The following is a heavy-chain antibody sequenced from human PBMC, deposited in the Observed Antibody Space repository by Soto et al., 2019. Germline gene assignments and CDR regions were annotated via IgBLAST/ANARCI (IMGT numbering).Heavy chain of an antibody. V-gene: IGHV3-48*04. CDR1: GFTFSSYS. D-gene: IGHD3-9*01. CDR3: ARYKDWAFDY. J-gene: IGHJ4*02. Sequence: EVQLVESGGGLVQPGGSLRLSCVAYGFTFSSYSMVWVRQAPGKGLEWIAYIFVTSTTIYYADSVKGRFTVSRDNTQNSLFLLMNSLRAEDTAIYYGARYKDWAFDYWGQGTQVIVSS. CDR2: IFVTSTTI.